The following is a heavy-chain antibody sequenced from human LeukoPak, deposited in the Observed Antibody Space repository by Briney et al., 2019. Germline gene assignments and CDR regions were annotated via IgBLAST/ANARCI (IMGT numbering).Heavy chain of an antibody. CDR1: GFTFNRHW. Sequence: GGSLRLSCAASGFTFNRHWMTWVRQAPGKGLEWMASIKQGGSEKYYADSVKGRFTVSRDDAKSSLYLQMNSLSADDTAVYYCAKGPNYGARVDYSDFWGQGTKVTVSS. V-gene: IGHV3-7*01. D-gene: IGHD4-17*01. J-gene: IGHJ4*02. CDR2: IKQGGSEK. CDR3: AKGPNYGARVDYSDF.